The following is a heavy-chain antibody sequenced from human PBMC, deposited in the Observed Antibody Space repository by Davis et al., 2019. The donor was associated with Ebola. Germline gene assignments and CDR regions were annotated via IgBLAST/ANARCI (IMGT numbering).Heavy chain of an antibody. CDR2: IIPIFGTA. V-gene: IGHV1-69*13. Sequence: SVKVSCKASAGTFSSYAISWVRPAPGQGLDWMGGIIPIFGTANYAQKFQGRVTITADESTSTAYMELSSLRSEDTAVYYCARDDYGDNWFDPWGQGTLVTVSS. CDR1: AGTFSSYA. D-gene: IGHD4-17*01. CDR3: ARDDYGDNWFDP. J-gene: IGHJ5*02.